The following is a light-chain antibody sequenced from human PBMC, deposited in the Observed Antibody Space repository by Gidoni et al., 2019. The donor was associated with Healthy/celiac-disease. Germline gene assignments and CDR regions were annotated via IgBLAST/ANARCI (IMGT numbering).Light chain of an antibody. CDR3: QQYYSTLLT. J-gene: IGKJ1*01. V-gene: IGKV4-1*01. CDR2: WAS. Sequence: DIVMTKSPDSLAVSLGERATLNCKSSQSVLYSANNKNYLAWYPQKPGQPPKLLIYWASTRESGVPDRFSGSGSGTYFTLTISSLQAEDVAVYYCQQYYSTLLTFGQGTKVEIK. CDR1: QSVLYSANNKNY.